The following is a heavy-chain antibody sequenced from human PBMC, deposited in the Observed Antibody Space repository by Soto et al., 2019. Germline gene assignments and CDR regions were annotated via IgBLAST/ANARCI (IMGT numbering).Heavy chain of an antibody. CDR1: GGSISSYY. V-gene: IGHV4-59*08. CDR3: ARRVLLSLDV. Sequence: SETLSLTCTVSGGSISSYYWSWIRQPPGKGLEWIGYIYYSGSTNYNPSLKSRVTISVDTSKNQFSLKLSSVTAADTAVYYCARRVLLSLDVWGQGTTVTVSS. D-gene: IGHD3-10*01. J-gene: IGHJ6*02. CDR2: IYYSGST.